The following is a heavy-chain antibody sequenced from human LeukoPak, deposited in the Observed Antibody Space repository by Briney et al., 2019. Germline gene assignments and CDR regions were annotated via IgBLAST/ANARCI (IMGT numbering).Heavy chain of an antibody. V-gene: IGHV1-2*02. CDR3: ASYPRNIPTPPFDY. J-gene: IGHJ4*02. D-gene: IGHD2-21*01. CDR2: INPNNGDT. CDR1: GYTFTAQY. Sequence: ASVKVSCKASGYTFTAQYMHWVRQAPGQGLEWMGWINPNNGDTKYAQRFLGRVTMTRDTSTATAYMELSSLRSDDTAVYSCASYPRNIPTPPFDYWGQGTLVTVSS.